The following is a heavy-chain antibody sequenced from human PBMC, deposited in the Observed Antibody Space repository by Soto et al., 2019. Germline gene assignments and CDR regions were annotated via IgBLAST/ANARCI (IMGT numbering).Heavy chain of an antibody. J-gene: IGHJ4*02. CDR1: GGTFSGYA. Sequence: QVQLVQSGAEVKKPGSSVKLSCKATGGTFSGYAISWVRQAPGQGLEWMGGITPIFGRANYAQKFKGRGKITADEPTSTAYMELSSLRSEDTAVYYCAGTYYYDSSGYYTPNYYFDCWGQGALVTVSS. CDR2: ITPIFGRA. V-gene: IGHV1-69*01. CDR3: AGTYYYDSSGYYTPNYYFDC. D-gene: IGHD3-22*01.